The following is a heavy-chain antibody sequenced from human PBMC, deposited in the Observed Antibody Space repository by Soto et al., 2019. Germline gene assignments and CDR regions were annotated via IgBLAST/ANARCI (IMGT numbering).Heavy chain of an antibody. CDR2: ISGDAETT. CDR1: GFSISRFS. V-gene: IGHV3-23*01. D-gene: IGHD1-1*01. CDR3: AKGDSGTTPPYYFDH. J-gene: IGHJ4*02. Sequence: GGSLRLSCEASGFSISRFSMNWVRQAPGKGLDWVASISGDAETTSYADSVQGRFTISKDNSKNTVSLQMKSLTAEDTTVYYCAKGDSGTTPPYYFDHWGQGSLVTVSS.